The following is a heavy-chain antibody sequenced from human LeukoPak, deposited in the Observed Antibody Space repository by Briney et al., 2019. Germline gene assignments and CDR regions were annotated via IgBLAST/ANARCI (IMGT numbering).Heavy chain of an antibody. V-gene: IGHV1-2*02. CDR2: INPNSGGT. D-gene: IGHD3-10*01. CDR1: GGTFNNSA. Sequence: ASVKVSCKTSGGTFNNSAISWVRQAPGQGLECMGWINPNSGGTNYAQKFQGRVTMTRDTSISTAYMELSRLRSDDTAVYYCARGGSGSYFSWLDPWGQGTLVTVSS. CDR3: ARGGSGSYFSWLDP. J-gene: IGHJ5*02.